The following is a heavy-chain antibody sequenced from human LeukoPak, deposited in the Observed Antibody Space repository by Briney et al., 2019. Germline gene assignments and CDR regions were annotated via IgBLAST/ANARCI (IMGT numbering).Heavy chain of an antibody. J-gene: IGHJ4*02. V-gene: IGHV3-23*01. CDR3: AKNPSDVVSIDY. CDR1: GFTFSSYA. Sequence: GGSLRLSCAASGFTFSSYAMSWVRQAPGKGLEWVSTISGSGGSTYYADSVKGRFTISRDNSKNTLYLQMNSLRAEDTAVYYCAKNPSDVVSIDYWGQGTLVTVSS. CDR2: ISGSGGST. D-gene: IGHD2-15*01.